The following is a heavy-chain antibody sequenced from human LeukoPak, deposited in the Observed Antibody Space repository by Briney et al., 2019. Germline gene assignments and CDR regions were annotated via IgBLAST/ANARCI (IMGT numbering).Heavy chain of an antibody. CDR3: ARGYYDFWSGYSGSSYFDY. V-gene: IGHV4-34*01. CDR1: GGSFSGYY. J-gene: IGHJ4*02. CDR2: INHSGST. Sequence: SETLSLTCAVYGGSFSGYYWSWIRQPPGKGLEWIGEINHSGSTNYNPSLKSRVTISVDTSKNQFSLKLSSVTAADTAVYYCARGYYDFWSGYSGSSYFDYWGQGTLVTVSS. D-gene: IGHD3-3*01.